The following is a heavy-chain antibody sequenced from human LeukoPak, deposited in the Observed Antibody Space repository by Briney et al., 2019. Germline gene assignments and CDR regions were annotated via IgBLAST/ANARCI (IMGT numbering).Heavy chain of an antibody. D-gene: IGHD6-19*01. J-gene: IGHJ4*02. CDR1: GFTFTSYA. Sequence: GGSLRLSCAASGFTFTSYAMSWVRQAPGKGLVWVSRINSDGSSTSYADSVKGRFTISRDNAKNTLYLQMNSLRAEDTAVYYCARTDFGYSSGFGYWGQGTLVTVSS. CDR2: INSDGSST. CDR3: ARTDFGYSSGFGY. V-gene: IGHV3-74*01.